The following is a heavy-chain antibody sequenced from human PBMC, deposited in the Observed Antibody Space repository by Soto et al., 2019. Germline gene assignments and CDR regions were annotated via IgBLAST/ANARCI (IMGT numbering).Heavy chain of an antibody. CDR1: GGTFSSSA. J-gene: IGHJ6*02. D-gene: IGHD4-17*01. Sequence: SVKVSCKASGGTFSSSAISWVRQAPGQGLEWMGGIIPIFGTANYAQKFQGRVTITADESTSTAYMELSSLRSEDTAVYYCARDPYGDYVDYYYYGMDVWGQGTTVTVSS. V-gene: IGHV1-69*13. CDR2: IIPIFGTA. CDR3: ARDPYGDYVDYYYYGMDV.